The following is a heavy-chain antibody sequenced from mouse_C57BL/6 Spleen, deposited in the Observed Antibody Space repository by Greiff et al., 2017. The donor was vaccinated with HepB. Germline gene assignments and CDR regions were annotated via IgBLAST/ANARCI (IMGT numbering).Heavy chain of an antibody. CDR1: GFTFTDYY. V-gene: IGHV7-3*01. Sequence: EVKLQESGGGLVQPGGSLSLSCAASGFTFTDYYMSWVRQPPGKALEWLGFIRNKANGYTTEYSASVKGRFTISRDNSQSILYLQMNALRAEDSATYYCARCRYYGSSYWYFDVWGTGTTVTVSS. D-gene: IGHD1-1*01. CDR2: IRNKANGYTT. J-gene: IGHJ1*03. CDR3: ARCRYYGSSYWYFDV.